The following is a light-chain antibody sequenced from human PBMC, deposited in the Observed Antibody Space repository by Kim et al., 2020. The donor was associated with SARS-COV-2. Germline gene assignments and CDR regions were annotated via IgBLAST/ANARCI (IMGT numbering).Light chain of an antibody. Sequence: RVTISCTGSSSNIGAGYDVHWYQQHPGTAPKLLIYGNSKRPSGVPDRFSGSKSGTSASLAITGLQAEDEADYYCQSYDSSLSGYVVFGGGTQLTVL. V-gene: IGLV1-40*01. CDR2: GNS. CDR1: SSNIGAGYD. CDR3: QSYDSSLSGYVV. J-gene: IGLJ2*01.